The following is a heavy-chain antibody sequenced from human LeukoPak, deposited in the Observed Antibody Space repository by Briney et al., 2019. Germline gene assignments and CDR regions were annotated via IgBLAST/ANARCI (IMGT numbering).Heavy chain of an antibody. Sequence: SETLSLTCTVSGGSISSGGYYWSWIRQHPGKGLEWIGYIYYSGSTYYNPSLKGRVTISVDTSKNQFSLKLSSVTAADTAVYYCARDRLYGSGSHSYYYGMDVWGQGTTVTVSS. CDR3: ARDRLYGSGSHSYYYGMDV. CDR1: GGSISSGGYY. D-gene: IGHD3-10*01. J-gene: IGHJ6*02. V-gene: IGHV4-31*03. CDR2: IYYSGST.